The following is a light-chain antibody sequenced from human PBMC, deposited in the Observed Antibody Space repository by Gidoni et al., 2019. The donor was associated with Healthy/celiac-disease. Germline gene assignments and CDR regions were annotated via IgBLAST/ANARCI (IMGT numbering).Light chain of an antibody. CDR1: SSNIGNNY. CDR2: DNN. Sequence: PGQKVTISCSGSSSNIGNNYVSWYQQLPGTAPKLLIYDNNKRPSGIPDRFSGSKSGTSATLGITGLQTGDEADYYCGTWDSSLSAVVFGGGTKLTVL. CDR3: GTWDSSLSAVV. J-gene: IGLJ2*01. V-gene: IGLV1-51*01.